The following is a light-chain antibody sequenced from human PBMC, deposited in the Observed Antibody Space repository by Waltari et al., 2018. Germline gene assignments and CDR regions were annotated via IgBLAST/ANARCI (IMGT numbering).Light chain of an antibody. CDR1: QSLLHSNGYNY. V-gene: IGKV2-28*01. CDR3: MQALQFPST. CDR2: LGS. J-gene: IGKJ2*02. Sequence: DIVMTKFPLSLPVTPGEQASISCRSSQSLLHSNGYNYLDWYLQRPGQSLQLMIFLGSHRAAGVSDRFSGSGSGTDFTLKISTVEAEDVGVYYCMQALQFPSTFGQGTKLEI.